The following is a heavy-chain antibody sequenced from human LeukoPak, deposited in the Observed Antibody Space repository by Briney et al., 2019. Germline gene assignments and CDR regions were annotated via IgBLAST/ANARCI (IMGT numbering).Heavy chain of an antibody. CDR3: ARDLYFGVVTVFDY. V-gene: IGHV1-2*02. J-gene: IGHJ4*02. CDR1: GYTFTGYY. Sequence: ASVKVSCKASGYTFTGYYMHWVRQAPGQGLEWMGWINPNSGSTNYAQKFQGRVTMTRDTSISTAYMELSRLRSDDTAVYYCARDLYFGVVTVFDYWGQGTLVTVSS. D-gene: IGHD3-3*01. CDR2: INPNSGST.